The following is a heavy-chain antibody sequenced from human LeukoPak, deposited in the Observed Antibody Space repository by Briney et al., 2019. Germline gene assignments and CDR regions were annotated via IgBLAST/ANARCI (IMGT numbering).Heavy chain of an antibody. CDR2: INQDVRER. Sequence: GGSLRLSCAASGFTFSNFWMTWVRQAPGKGLEWVANINQDVRERHYVDSVKGRFTISRDNAKNSLYLQMNSLRAEDTAVYYCARDGVGATWFDYWGQGTLVTVSS. D-gene: IGHD1-26*01. CDR3: ARDGVGATWFDY. J-gene: IGHJ4*02. CDR1: GFTFSNFW. V-gene: IGHV3-7*01.